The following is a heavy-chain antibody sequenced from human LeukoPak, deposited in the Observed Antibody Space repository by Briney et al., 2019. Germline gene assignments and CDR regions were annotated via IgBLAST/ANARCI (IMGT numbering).Heavy chain of an antibody. Sequence: GGSLRLSCAASGFTFSNYAMRWVRQAPGKGLEWVSAIGAGTGAVTIYADSVKGRFTISRDNSKNTLYLQMNSLRGEDTAVYYCARRRYYYDSRGYYYDDYWGQGALVTVSS. J-gene: IGHJ4*02. CDR1: GFTFSNYA. V-gene: IGHV3-23*01. CDR3: ARRRYYYDSRGYYYDDY. CDR2: IGAGTGAVT. D-gene: IGHD3-22*01.